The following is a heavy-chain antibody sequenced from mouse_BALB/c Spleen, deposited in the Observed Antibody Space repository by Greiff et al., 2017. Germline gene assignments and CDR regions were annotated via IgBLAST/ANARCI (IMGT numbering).Heavy chain of an antibody. J-gene: IGHJ2*01. V-gene: IGHV3-2*02. Sequence: VQLQESGPGLVKPSQSLSLTCTVTGYSFTSDYAWNLIRQSPGNKLEWMGYISYSGSTSYNASLKSRITITRDTSTNPFFLQLNSVTTEDTATYYCARTEYGGSRFDYWGQGTTVTVSA. CDR3: ARTEYGGSRFDY. CDR2: ISYSGST. CDR1: GYSFTSDYA. D-gene: IGHD1-1*01.